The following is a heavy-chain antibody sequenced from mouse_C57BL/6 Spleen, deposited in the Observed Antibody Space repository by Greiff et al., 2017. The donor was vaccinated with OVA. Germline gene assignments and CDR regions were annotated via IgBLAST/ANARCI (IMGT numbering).Heavy chain of an antibody. D-gene: IGHD1-1*01. CDR3: ARWGSSITTVVAPDYFDY. Sequence: VQLQQPGAELVRPGSSVKLSCKASGYTFTSYWMHWVKQRPIQGLEWIGNIDPSDSETHYNQKFKDKATLTVDKSSSTAYMQLSSLTSEDSAVYYCARWGSSITTVVAPDYFDYWGQGTTLTVSS. CDR1: GYTFTSYW. V-gene: IGHV1-52*01. CDR2: IDPSDSET. J-gene: IGHJ2*01.